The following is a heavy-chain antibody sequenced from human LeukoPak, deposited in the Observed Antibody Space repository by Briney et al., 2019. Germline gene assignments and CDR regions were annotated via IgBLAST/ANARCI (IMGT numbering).Heavy chain of an antibody. CDR2: IYHSGST. CDR3: ARERYCSGGGCSTTFDY. V-gene: IGHV4-38-2*02. Sequence: RASETLSLTCTVSGYSISSGYYWGWIRQPPGKGLEWIGSIYHSGSTYYNPSLKSRVTISVDTSKNQFSLKLSSLTAADTAVYYCARERYCSGGGCSTTFDYWGQGTLVTVSS. D-gene: IGHD2-15*01. J-gene: IGHJ4*02. CDR1: GYSISSGYY.